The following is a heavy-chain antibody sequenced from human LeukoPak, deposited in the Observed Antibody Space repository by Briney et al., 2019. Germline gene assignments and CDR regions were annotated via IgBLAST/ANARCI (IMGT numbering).Heavy chain of an antibody. CDR1: GGSISSSNW. V-gene: IGHV4-61*01. J-gene: IGHJ4*02. D-gene: IGHD6-13*01. CDR3: ARGHSRRTYYFDY. CDR2: IYYSGST. Sequence: PSETLSLTCAVSGGSISSSNWWSWIRQPPGKGLEWIGYIYYSGSTNYNPSLKSRVTISVDTSKNQFSLKLSSVTAADTAVYYCARGHSRRTYYFDYWGQGTLVTVSS.